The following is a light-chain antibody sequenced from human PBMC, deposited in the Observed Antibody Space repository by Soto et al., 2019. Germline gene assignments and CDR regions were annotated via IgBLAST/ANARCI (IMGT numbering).Light chain of an antibody. CDR1: SSNIGSNP. CDR2: TND. V-gene: IGLV1-44*01. J-gene: IGLJ3*02. Sequence: QSVLTQPPSSSGTPGQRVTISCSGGSSNIGSNPVNWYQQLPGTAPKLLIHTNDRRPSEVPDRFSGSKSGTSASLTISGLQAEDEADYYCCSYAGRYTLVFGGGTKLT. CDR3: CSYAGRYTLV.